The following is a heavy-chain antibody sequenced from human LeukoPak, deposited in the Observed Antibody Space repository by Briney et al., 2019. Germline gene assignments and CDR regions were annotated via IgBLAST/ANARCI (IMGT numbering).Heavy chain of an antibody. V-gene: IGHV4-61*02. CDR1: GGSISSGSYY. Sequence: PSQTLSLTCTVSGGSISSGSYYWSWIRQPAGKGLEWIRRIYTSGSTNYNPSLKSRVTISVDTSKNQFSLKLSSVTAADTAVYYCASRHYYDSSFDYWGQGTLVTVSS. D-gene: IGHD3-22*01. J-gene: IGHJ4*02. CDR3: ASRHYYDSSFDY. CDR2: IYTSGST.